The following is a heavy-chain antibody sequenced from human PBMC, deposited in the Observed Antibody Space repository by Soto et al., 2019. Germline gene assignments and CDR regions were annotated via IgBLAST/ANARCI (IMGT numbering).Heavy chain of an antibody. CDR1: GFTFSSYA. D-gene: IGHD6-19*01. V-gene: IGHV3-30-3*01. CDR2: ISYDGSNK. CDR3: ARDRGSSGQNPFYYYYGMDV. Sequence: PGGSLRLSCAASGFTFSSYAMHWVRQAPGKGLEWVAVISYDGSNKYYADSVKGRFTISRDNSKNTLYLQMSSLRAEDTAVYYCARDRGSSGQNPFYYYYGMDVWGQGTTVTVSS. J-gene: IGHJ6*02.